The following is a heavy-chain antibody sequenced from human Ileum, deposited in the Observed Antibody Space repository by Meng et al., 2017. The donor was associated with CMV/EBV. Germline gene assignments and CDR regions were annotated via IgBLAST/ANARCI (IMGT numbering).Heavy chain of an antibody. V-gene: IGHV3-7*01. CDR3: ARGESCTSTSCYNDNYYSYPMDV. D-gene: IGHD2-2*02. Sequence: LSLTCAASGFTFSSYWMSWVRQAPGKGLEWVANIKQDGSEKYYVDSVKGRFTISRDNAKHSVYLQMNSLRAEDTAVYYCARGESCTSTSCYNDNYYSYPMDVWGQGTTVTVSS. CDR2: IKQDGSEK. J-gene: IGHJ6*02. CDR1: GFTFSSYW.